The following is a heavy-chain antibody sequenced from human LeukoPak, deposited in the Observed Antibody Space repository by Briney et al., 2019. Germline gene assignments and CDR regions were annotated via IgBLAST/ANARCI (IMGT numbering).Heavy chain of an antibody. V-gene: IGHV4-34*01. CDR1: GGSFSGYD. Sequence: PSETLSLTCTVYGGSFSGYDWDWIRQPPGKGLEWIGEINHTGSTKTNPSLKSRVTISVDTSKNQFSLKLSSVTAADTAVYYCASTYAYITMITGLHWGQGTLVTVSS. D-gene: IGHD3-22*01. J-gene: IGHJ4*02. CDR3: ASTYAYITMITGLH. CDR2: INHTGST.